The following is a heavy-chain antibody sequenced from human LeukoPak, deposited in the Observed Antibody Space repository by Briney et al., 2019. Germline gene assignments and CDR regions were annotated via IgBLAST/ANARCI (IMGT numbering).Heavy chain of an antibody. CDR1: GGSFSGYY. CDR3: ARAALRYFDWSLRFSAFDI. D-gene: IGHD3-9*01. Sequence: SETQSLTCAVYGGSFSGYYWSWIRQPPGKGLEWIGETNHSGSTNYNPSLKSRVTISVDTSKNQFSLKLSSVTAADTAVYYCARAALRYFDWSLRFSAFDIWGQGTMVTVSS. CDR2: TNHSGST. V-gene: IGHV4-34*01. J-gene: IGHJ3*02.